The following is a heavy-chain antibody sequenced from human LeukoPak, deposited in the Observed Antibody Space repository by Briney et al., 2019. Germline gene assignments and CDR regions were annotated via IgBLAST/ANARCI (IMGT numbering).Heavy chain of an antibody. CDR2: IYYSGST. CDR1: GGSISIYY. V-gene: IGHV4-59*01. J-gene: IGHJ4*02. CDR3: ARSSGYYYVEFDY. Sequence: PSETLSLTCTVSGGSISIYYWSWIRQPPGKGLEWIGYIYYSGSTNYNPSLKSRVTISVDTSKNQFSLKLSSVTAADTAVYYCARSSGYYYVEFDYWGQGTLVTVSS. D-gene: IGHD3-22*01.